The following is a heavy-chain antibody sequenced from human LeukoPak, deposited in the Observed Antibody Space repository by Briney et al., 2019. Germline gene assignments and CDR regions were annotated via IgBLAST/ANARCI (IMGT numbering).Heavy chain of an antibody. V-gene: IGHV3-21*01. CDR1: GFTFSSYS. D-gene: IGHD3-3*01. CDR2: ISSSSSYI. J-gene: IGHJ4*02. CDR3: ARAFNGKILEWSDY. Sequence: PGGSLRLSCAASGFTFSSYSKNWVRQAPGKGLEWVSSISSSSSYIYYADSVKGRFTISRDNAKNSLYLQMNSLRAEDTAVYYCARAFNGKILEWSDYWGQGTLVTVSS.